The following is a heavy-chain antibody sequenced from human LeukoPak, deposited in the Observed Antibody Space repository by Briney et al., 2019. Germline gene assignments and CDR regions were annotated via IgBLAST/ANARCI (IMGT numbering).Heavy chain of an antibody. CDR2: ISAYNGNT. J-gene: IGHJ6*02. CDR3: ARGAREQQPDYYYGLDV. D-gene: IGHD6-13*01. V-gene: IGHV1-18*01. CDR1: GNTFTNYG. Sequence: ASVKVSCKASGNTFTNYGFSWVRQAPGQGLEWMGWISAYNGNTNYTQRLQGRVTMTTDAPTSTAYMELRSLRSDDTAVYYCARGAREQQPDYYYGLDVWGQGITVTVSS.